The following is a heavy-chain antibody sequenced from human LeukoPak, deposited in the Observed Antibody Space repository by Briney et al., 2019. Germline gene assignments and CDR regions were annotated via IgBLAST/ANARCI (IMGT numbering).Heavy chain of an antibody. V-gene: IGHV4-39*01. CDR2: IYYSGST. CDR3: ARTIFGVSYYYYYGMDV. D-gene: IGHD3-3*01. Sequence: PSETLSLTCTVSGGSISSSSYYWGWIRQPPGKGLEWIGSIYYSGSTYYNPPLKSRVTISVDTSKNQFSLKLSSVTAADTAVYYCARTIFGVSYYYYYGMDVWGQGTTVTVSS. CDR1: GGSISSSSYY. J-gene: IGHJ6*02.